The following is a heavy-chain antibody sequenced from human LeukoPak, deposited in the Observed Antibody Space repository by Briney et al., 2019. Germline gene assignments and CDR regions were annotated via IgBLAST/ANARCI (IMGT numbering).Heavy chain of an antibody. Sequence: SETLSVTCAVYGGSFSGYYWSWIRQPPGKGLEWIGEINHSGSTNYNPSLKSRVTISVDTSKNQFSLKLSSVTAADTAVYYCARGGAYCSSTSCYAIRPIGYWGQGTLVTVSS. D-gene: IGHD2-2*01. CDR1: GGSFSGYY. V-gene: IGHV4-34*01. CDR2: INHSGST. J-gene: IGHJ4*02. CDR3: ARGGAYCSSTSCYAIRPIGY.